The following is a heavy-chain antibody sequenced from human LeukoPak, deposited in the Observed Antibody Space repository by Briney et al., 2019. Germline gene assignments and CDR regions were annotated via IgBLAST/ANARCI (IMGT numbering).Heavy chain of an antibody. D-gene: IGHD3-10*01. J-gene: IGHJ4*02. Sequence: GGSLRLSCSASGFTFSRYAMHWVRQAPGKGLEYASAISSNGGSTYYADSVKGRFTISRDNSRNTLHLQMSSLRVEDTAVYYCVKDSSSGSYFDYWGQGTLVTVSS. V-gene: IGHV3-64D*06. CDR3: VKDSSSGSYFDY. CDR2: ISSNGGST. CDR1: GFTFSRYA.